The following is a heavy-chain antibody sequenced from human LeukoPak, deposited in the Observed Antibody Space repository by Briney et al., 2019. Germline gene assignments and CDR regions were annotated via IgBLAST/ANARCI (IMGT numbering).Heavy chain of an antibody. CDR1: GGSFSGYY. V-gene: IGHV4-34*01. Sequence: SETLSLTCAVYGGSFSGYYWSWIRQPPGKGLEWIGEINHSGSTNYNPSLKSRVTISVDTSKNQFSLKLSSVTAADTAVYYCARGGDGYNWSDYWAQGTLVTVSS. CDR2: INHSGST. CDR3: ARGGDGYNWSDY. D-gene: IGHD5-24*01. J-gene: IGHJ4*02.